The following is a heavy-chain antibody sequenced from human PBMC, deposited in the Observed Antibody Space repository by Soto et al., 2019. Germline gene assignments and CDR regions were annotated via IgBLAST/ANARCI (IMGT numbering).Heavy chain of an antibody. CDR2: IIPIFGTA. CDR3: ASLLSATTRTRHFDY. Sequence: QVQLVQSGAEVKKPGSSVKVSCKASGGTFSSYAISWVRQAPGQGLEWLGGIIPIFGTANYAQKFQGRVTITADKSTSTAYMELSRLRSADTAVYYCASLLSATTRTRHFDYWGQGTLVTVSS. J-gene: IGHJ4*02. CDR1: GGTFSSYA. D-gene: IGHD2-15*01. V-gene: IGHV1-69*06.